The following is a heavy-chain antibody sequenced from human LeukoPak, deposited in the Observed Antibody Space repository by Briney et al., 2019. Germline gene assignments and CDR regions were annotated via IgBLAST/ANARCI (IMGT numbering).Heavy chain of an antibody. V-gene: IGHV3-23*01. CDR3: ARDPPGVPAALYYYYGMDV. Sequence: GGSLRLSCAASGFTFTNYAMTWVRQAPGKGREWVLGISEGVGNTYYADSVKGRFTTSRDHSTNSLSLQMNSLRAEDTAVYYCARDPPGVPAALYYYYGMDVWGQGTTVTVSS. CDR1: GFTFTNYA. D-gene: IGHD2-2*01. CDR2: ISEGVGNT. J-gene: IGHJ6*02.